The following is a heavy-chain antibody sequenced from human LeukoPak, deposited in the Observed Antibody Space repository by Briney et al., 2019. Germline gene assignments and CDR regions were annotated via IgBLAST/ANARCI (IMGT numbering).Heavy chain of an antibody. D-gene: IGHD1-1*01. CDR1: GGSISSYY. V-gene: IGHV4-39*01. J-gene: IGHJ4*02. CDR2: IYYSGST. CDR3: ARHERNRYGFDY. Sequence: SETLSLTCTVSGGSISSYYWSWIRQPPGKGLEWIGSIYYSGSTYYNPSLKSRVTISVDTSKNQFSLKLSSVTAADTAVYYCARHERNRYGFDYWGQGTLVTVSS.